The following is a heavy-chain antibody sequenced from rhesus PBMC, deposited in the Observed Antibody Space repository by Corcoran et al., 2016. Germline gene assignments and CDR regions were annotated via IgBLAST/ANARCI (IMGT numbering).Heavy chain of an antibody. CDR1: GVSFRSYW. CDR3: TSPIRYRFDV. CDR2: INGYTGRT. Sequence: QVQLQESGPGLLKPSETLSLTCAVSGVSFRSYWWNWIRQSPGKGLGWIGGINGYTGRTNYNPSLQSRVTISMDVSTSQFSLRLTSVTAADTAVYYCTSPIRYRFDVWGPGVLVSVSS. J-gene: IGHJ5-1*01. D-gene: IGHD4-29*01. V-gene: IGHV4-80*01.